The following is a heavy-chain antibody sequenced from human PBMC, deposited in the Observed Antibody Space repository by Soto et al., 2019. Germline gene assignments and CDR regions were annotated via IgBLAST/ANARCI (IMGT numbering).Heavy chain of an antibody. V-gene: IGHV4-31*03. CDR3: ARQFYGSGSYYLDY. D-gene: IGHD3-10*01. CDR2: MYYSGTN. Sequence: QVQMQESGPGLVKPSQTLSLSCTVSGGSISSGAYYWSWIRQHPGKGLEWIGYMYYSGTNYYNPSLKSRVTISVDTSKNQFSLKLSSETAADTAVYYCARQFYGSGSYYLDYWGQGTLVTVSS. J-gene: IGHJ4*02. CDR1: GGSISSGAYY.